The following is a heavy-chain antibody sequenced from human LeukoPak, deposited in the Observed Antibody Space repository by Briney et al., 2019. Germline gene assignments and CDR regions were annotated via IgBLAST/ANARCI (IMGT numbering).Heavy chain of an antibody. CDR1: GFTFSSYA. J-gene: IGHJ4*02. D-gene: IGHD5-24*01. CDR2: ISYDGSNK. V-gene: IGHV3-30-3*01. Sequence: GGSLRLSCAASGFTFSSYAMHWVRQAPGKGLEWVAVISYDGSNKYYADSVKGRFTISRDNSKNTLYLQMNSLRAEDTAVYYCAREGKWLQLRYFDYWGQGTLVTVSS. CDR3: AREGKWLQLRYFDY.